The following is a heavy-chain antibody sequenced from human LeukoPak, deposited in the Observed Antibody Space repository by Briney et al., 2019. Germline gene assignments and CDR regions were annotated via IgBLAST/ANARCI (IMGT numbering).Heavy chain of an antibody. CDR2: INAGNGNT. J-gene: IGHJ4*02. CDR1: GYTFTSYA. D-gene: IGHD3-9*01. Sequence: GASVKVSCKASGYTFTSYAMHWVRQAPGQRLEWMGWINAGNGNTKYSQKFQGRVTITRDTSASTAYMELSSLRSEDTAVYYCARDLRDILTGYVPGDYWGQGTLVTVSS. V-gene: IGHV1-3*01. CDR3: ARDLRDILTGYVPGDY.